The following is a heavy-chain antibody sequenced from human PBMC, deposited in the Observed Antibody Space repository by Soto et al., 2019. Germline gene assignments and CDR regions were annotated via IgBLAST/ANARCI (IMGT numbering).Heavy chain of an antibody. V-gene: IGHV1-2*02. CDR3: ARADYGGNSGYYYYYYGMDV. CDR1: GYTFTGYY. D-gene: IGHD4-17*01. CDR2: INPNSGNT. J-gene: IGHJ6*02. Sequence: GASVKVSCKASGYTFTGYYMHWVRQAPGQGLEWMGWINPNSGNTGYAQKFQGRVTMTTDTSTSTAYMELRSLRSDDTAVYYCARADYGGNSGYYYYYYGMDVWGQGTTVTVSS.